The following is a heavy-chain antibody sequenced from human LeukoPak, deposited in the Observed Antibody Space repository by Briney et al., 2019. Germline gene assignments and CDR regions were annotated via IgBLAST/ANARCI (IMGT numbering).Heavy chain of an antibody. CDR2: IYYSGST. D-gene: IGHD3-9*01. CDR3: ARHHRDDIVPSPLDP. CDR1: GGSISSGSYY. J-gene: IGHJ5*02. Sequence: PSETLSLTCTVSGGSISSGSYYWGWIRQPPGKGLEWIGSIYYSGSTYYNPSLKSRVTISVDTSKNQFSLKLSSVTAADTAVYYCARHHRDDIVPSPLDPWGQGTLVTVSS. V-gene: IGHV4-39*01.